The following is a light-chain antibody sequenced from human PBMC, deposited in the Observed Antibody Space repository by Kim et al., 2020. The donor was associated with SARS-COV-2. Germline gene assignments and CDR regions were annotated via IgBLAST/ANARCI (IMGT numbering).Light chain of an antibody. Sequence: GQKVTISCSGSSSNIGKKYVSWYQQLPRTAPKLVIYDTNKRSSGIPDRFSGSKSGTTATLDITGLQTGDEADYYCGTFDTSLFVVVFGGGTQLTVL. CDR3: GTFDTSLFVVV. CDR1: SSNIGKKY. J-gene: IGLJ2*01. CDR2: DTN. V-gene: IGLV1-51*01.